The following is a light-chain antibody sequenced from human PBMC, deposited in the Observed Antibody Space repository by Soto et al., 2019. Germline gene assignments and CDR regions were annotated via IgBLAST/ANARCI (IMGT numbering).Light chain of an antibody. CDR1: SGSVSTRNY. J-gene: IGLJ3*02. V-gene: IGLV8-61*01. Sequence: QAVVTQEPSFSVSPGGTVTLTCGFTSGSVSTRNYPSWYQQIPGQAPRTLIYNTNTRSSGVPDRFSGSILGNKAALTITGAQAADESDYYCALYVGSGIHWVFGGGTKLTVL. CDR2: NTN. CDR3: ALYVGSGIHWV.